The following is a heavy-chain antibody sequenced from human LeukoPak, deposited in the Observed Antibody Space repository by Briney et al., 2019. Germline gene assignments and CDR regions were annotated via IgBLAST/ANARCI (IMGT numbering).Heavy chain of an antibody. J-gene: IGHJ5*02. CDR1: GFTFSSYA. D-gene: IGHD3/OR15-3a*01. V-gene: IGHV3-23*01. CDR2: ISGSGGST. CDR3: GRDRDWGAFDV. Sequence: PGGSLRLSCAASGFTFSSYAMSWVRQAPGKGLEWVSAISGSGGSTYYADSVKGRFTISRDNSKSIVSLQMNSLRAEDTALYYCGRDRDWGAFDVWGQGSLVTVSS.